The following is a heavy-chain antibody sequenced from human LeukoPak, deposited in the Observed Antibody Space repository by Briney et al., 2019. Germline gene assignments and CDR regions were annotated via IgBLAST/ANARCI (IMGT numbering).Heavy chain of an antibody. J-gene: IGHJ3*02. CDR3: ARGPYFPRTYYDFWSGYQLVPDDAFDI. V-gene: IGHV3-21*04. CDR1: GFTFSSYS. Sequence: GGSLRLSCAASGFTFSSYSMNWVRQAPGKGLEWVSSISSSSSYIYYADSVKGRFTISRDNSKNTLYLQMNSLRAEDTAVYYCARGPYFPRTYYDFWSGYQLVPDDAFDIWGQGTMVTVSS. CDR2: ISSSSSYI. D-gene: IGHD3-3*01.